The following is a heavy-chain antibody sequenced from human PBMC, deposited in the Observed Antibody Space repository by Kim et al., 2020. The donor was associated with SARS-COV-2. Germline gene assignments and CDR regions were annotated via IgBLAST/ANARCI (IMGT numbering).Heavy chain of an antibody. CDR3: AKPGFDWLLYYFDY. V-gene: IGHV3-23*01. D-gene: IGHD3-9*01. J-gene: IGHJ4*02. Sequence: GGSLRLSCAASGFTFSSYAMSWVRQAPGQGLEWVSAISGSGGSTSYADSVKGRFTIFRDNSKNTLYLQMNSLRAEDTAVYYCAKPGFDWLLYYFDYWGQGTLVTVAS. CDR2: ISGSGGST. CDR1: GFTFSSYA.